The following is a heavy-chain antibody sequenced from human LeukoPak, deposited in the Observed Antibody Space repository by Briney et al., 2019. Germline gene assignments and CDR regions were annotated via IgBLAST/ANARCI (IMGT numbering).Heavy chain of an antibody. D-gene: IGHD3-22*01. CDR2: ISAYNGNT. CDR3: AKDLYYYGSSGYYGEY. V-gene: IGHV1-18*01. Sequence: ASVKVSCQASGYTFTDSGINWVRQAPAQGLEGMGWISAYNGNTHYAQNLQGRVTMTTDKSTSTAYMELRSLRSDDTAVYYCAKDLYYYGSSGYYGEYWGQGTLVTVSS. CDR1: GYTFTDSG. J-gene: IGHJ4*02.